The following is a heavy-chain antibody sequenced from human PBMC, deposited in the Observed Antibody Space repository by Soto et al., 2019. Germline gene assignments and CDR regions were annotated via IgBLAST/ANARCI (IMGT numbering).Heavy chain of an antibody. J-gene: IGHJ6*02. CDR2: ISAYNGNT. CDR3: ARGSWGLVVPNPDADYYYGMDV. D-gene: IGHD2-2*01. Sequence: ASVKVSCKSCGDTCTTXDRGAAREAGGEWRKERGWISAYNGNTNYAQKLQGRVTMTTDTSTSTAYMELRSLRSDDTAVYYCARGSWGLVVPNPDADYYYGMDVWGQGTTVTVS. CDR1: GDTCTTXD. V-gene: IGHV1-18*01.